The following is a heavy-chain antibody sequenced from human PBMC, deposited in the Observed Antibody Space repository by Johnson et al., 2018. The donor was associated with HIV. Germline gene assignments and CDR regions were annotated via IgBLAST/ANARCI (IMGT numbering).Heavy chain of an antibody. CDR2: IKQDGSEK. Sequence: VQLVESGGGVVQPGRSLRLSCAASGFTFSSYWMGWVRQAPGKGLEWVANIKQDGSEKYYVDSVKGRFTISRDNAKNALYLQMNSLRAEDTAVYYCARGSCVSYYRDAFDIWGQGTLVTVSS. CDR1: GFTFSSYW. V-gene: IGHV3-7*05. J-gene: IGHJ3*02. CDR3: ARGSCVSYYRDAFDI. D-gene: IGHD1-26*01.